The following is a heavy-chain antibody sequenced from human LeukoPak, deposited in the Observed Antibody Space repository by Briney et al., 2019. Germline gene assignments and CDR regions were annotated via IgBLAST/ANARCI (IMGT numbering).Heavy chain of an antibody. CDR3: ARSNDYGDNPFDP. Sequence: SETLSLTCTVSGGSISSGGYYWSWIRQPPGKGLEWIGYIYHSGSTYYNPSLKSRVTISVDRSKNQFSLKLSSVTAADTAVYYCARSNDYGDNPFDPWGQGTLVTVSS. CDR2: IYHSGST. V-gene: IGHV4-30-2*01. CDR1: GGSISSGGYY. D-gene: IGHD4-17*01. J-gene: IGHJ5*02.